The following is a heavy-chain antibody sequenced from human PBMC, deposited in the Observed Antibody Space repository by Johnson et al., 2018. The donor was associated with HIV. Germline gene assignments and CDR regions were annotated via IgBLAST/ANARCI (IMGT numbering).Heavy chain of an antibody. CDR1: GFDFSSYA. Sequence: MLLVESGGGLVQPGGSLRLSCTTYGFDFSSYALTWVRQAPGKGLEWVSSIRGSGGTTYYADSVKGRFAISRDNSGNTLFLQMNSLRAEDTAIYYCAKDYHTSSRDAFDFWGQGTMVTVSS. V-gene: IGHV3-23*04. D-gene: IGHD6-13*01. J-gene: IGHJ3*01. CDR2: IRGSGGTT. CDR3: AKDYHTSSRDAFDF.